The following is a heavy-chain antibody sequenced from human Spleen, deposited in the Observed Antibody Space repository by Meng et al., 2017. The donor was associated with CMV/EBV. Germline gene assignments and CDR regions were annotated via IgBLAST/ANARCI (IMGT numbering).Heavy chain of an antibody. CDR3: ARGWLASYYYGMDV. J-gene: IGHJ6*02. CDR2: IIPKFGAP. CDR1: GGIFSSYA. D-gene: IGHD6-19*01. V-gene: IGHV1-69*05. Sequence: SVKVSCKTSGGIFSSYAISWVRQAPGQGLEWMGGIIPKFGAPNYAPKFQGRVTMTRDTSTSTVYMELSSLRSEDTAVYYCARGWLASYYYGMDVWGQGTTVTVSS.